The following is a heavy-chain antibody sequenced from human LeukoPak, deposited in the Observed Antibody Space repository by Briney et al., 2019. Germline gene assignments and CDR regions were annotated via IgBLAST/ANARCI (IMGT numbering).Heavy chain of an antibody. CDR2: IRSNSDGGTI. CDR1: GFTFSNAW. Sequence: MSGGSLRLSCATSGFTFSNAWMNWVRQAPGEGLEWVGRIRSNSDGGTIDYAAPVKGRFTLSRDDSKTTLYLQMNSLQTEDTAVYYCATDFYDSTWGQGTLVTVSS. J-gene: IGHJ5*02. D-gene: IGHD3-22*01. CDR3: ATDFYDST. V-gene: IGHV3-15*07.